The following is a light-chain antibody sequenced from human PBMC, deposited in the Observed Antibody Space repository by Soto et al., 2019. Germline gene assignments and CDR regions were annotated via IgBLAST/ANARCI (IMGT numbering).Light chain of an antibody. V-gene: IGKV3-20*01. CDR3: QQYGNAPQT. J-gene: IGKJ1*01. CDR2: CAS. Sequence: IVLTQCPCTLSLSPGERATLSCRASQSVXSNYLAWYQQKPGEAPRLPXACASSMATGSPDRLSGSGSATDFTLTISRLDPEDFAVYYCQQYGNAPQTFGRGTKVDIK. CDR1: QSVXSNY.